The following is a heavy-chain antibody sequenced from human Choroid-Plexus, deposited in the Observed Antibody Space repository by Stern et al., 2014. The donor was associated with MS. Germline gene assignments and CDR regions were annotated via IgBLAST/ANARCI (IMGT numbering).Heavy chain of an antibody. Sequence: VQLVESGGGLVQPGRPLRLSCVASGFTLGSCAMHWVRQAPGQGLEWVAGVSYDGSNKYYADSVKVRFTISRDNSQNTLYMQMSSLRPEDTAVYYCAKDRQYLTYFFDHWGQGSLVTVSS. CDR3: AKDRQYLTYFFDH. CDR2: VSYDGSNK. D-gene: IGHD2/OR15-2a*01. V-gene: IGHV3-30*18. CDR1: GFTLGSCA. J-gene: IGHJ5*02.